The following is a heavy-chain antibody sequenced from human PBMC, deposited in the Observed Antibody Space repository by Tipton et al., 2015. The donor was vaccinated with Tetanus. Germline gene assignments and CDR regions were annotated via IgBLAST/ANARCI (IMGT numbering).Heavy chain of an antibody. V-gene: IGHV3-23*01. CDR1: GMTLSYFA. Sequence: GSLRLSCAASGMTLSYFAMSWVRQAPGKGLEWVSGISGSGDRIFYADSVKGRFTISRDNAKNTLYLQMNSLRAEDTAVYYCARDQGGGRVVRLNWFDPWGQGTLVTVSS. D-gene: IGHD6-6*01. J-gene: IGHJ5*02. CDR2: ISGSGDRI. CDR3: ARDQGGGRVVRLNWFDP.